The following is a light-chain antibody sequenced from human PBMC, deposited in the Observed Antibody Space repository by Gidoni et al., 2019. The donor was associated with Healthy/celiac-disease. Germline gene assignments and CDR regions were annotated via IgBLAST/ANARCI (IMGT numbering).Light chain of an antibody. V-gene: IGKV3-15*01. CDR1: QSVSSN. CDR2: GAS. CDR3: QQYNNWPRT. Sequence: EIVMTQSLATLSVSPGERATLSCRASQSVSSNFAWYHQKPGQAPRLPIYGASTRATCIPARFSGSGSGTEFTLTISSLQSEDFAVYYCQQYNNWPRTFGQXTKVEIK. J-gene: IGKJ1*01.